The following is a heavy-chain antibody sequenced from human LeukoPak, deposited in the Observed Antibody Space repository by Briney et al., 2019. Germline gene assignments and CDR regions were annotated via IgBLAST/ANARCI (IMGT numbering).Heavy chain of an antibody. CDR1: GFTVSSNY. CDR2: IYSGGST. V-gene: IGHV3-66*01. J-gene: IGHJ4*02. D-gene: IGHD1-26*01. CDR3: ARDGSYYYFDY. Sequence: GGSLRLSCAASGFTVSSNYLSWVRQAPGKGLEWVSVIYSGGSTDYADSVKGRFTISRDNSENTLYLQMNSLRAEDTAVYYCARDGSYYYFDYWGQGTLVTVSS.